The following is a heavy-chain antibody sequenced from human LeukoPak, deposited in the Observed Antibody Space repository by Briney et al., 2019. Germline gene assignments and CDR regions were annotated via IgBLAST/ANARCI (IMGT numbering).Heavy chain of an antibody. CDR3: ASGQEIRESGYSYGLFDY. CDR2: INPNSCGT. CDR1: GYTFTGYY. V-gene: IGHV1-2*02. D-gene: IGHD5-18*01. Sequence: ASVKVSCKASGYTFTGYYMHWVRQATGQGLEKRGWINPNSCGTKYAQKFQGRITRTRDTAISTAYMELSRLRSDAPAVYYRASGQEIRESGYSYGLFDYWGQGTLVTVSS. J-gene: IGHJ4*02.